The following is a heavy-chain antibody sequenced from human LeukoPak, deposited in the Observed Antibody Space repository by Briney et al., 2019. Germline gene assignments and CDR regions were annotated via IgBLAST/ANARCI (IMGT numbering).Heavy chain of an antibody. J-gene: IGHJ4*02. CDR1: GFTFSDYY. CDR2: ISSSGSAL. D-gene: IGHD3-22*01. CDR3: ARDSYYYDSSGPYLDY. V-gene: IGHV3-11*01. Sequence: GGSLRLSCVASGFTFSDYYMSWIRQAPGKGLEWLSYISSSGSALYYADSVKGRFTISRDNAKNSLYLQMNSLRAEDTAVYYCARDSYYYDSSGPYLDYWGQGTLVTVSS.